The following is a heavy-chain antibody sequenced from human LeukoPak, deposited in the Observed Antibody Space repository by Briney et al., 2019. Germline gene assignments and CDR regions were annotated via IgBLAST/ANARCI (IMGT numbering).Heavy chain of an antibody. CDR2: ISGNNGDT. Sequence: ASVKVSCKTSGFRLPAYGISWVRQAPGQGFEWMGWISGNNGDTNYAAKFQGRLTMTTDLSTTTAYMDLRSLTSDDTALYYCARGGRFRAAADDLWGQGTLVTVSS. CDR1: GFRLPAYG. D-gene: IGHD6-13*01. V-gene: IGHV1-18*01. CDR3: ARGGRFRAAADDL. J-gene: IGHJ5*02.